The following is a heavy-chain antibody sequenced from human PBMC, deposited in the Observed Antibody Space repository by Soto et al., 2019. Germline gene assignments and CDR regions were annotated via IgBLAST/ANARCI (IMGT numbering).Heavy chain of an antibody. V-gene: IGHV3-30*18. CDR3: AKDRVIQLLPIWPDP. Sequence: GGSLRLSCVASGFSFSNYGMQWVRHAPGKGLEWVAFVSSDGNNKYYAESVKGRFTISRDNSKNTLFLQVDRLTVDDTAVYYCAKDRVIQLLPIWPDPWGQGTLVTSPQ. CDR2: VSSDGNNK. J-gene: IGHJ5*02. CDR1: GFSFSNYG. D-gene: IGHD2-2*01.